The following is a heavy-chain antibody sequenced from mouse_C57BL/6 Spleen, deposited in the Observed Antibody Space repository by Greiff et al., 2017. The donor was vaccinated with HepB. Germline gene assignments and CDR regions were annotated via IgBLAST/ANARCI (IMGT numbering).Heavy chain of an antibody. J-gene: IGHJ2*01. V-gene: IGHV5-4*01. Sequence: DVKLVESGGGLVKPGGSLKLSCAASGFTFSSYAMSWVRQTSENWLEWAATFSDGGSYTYYPDNVKGRFTISRDNAKNNLYLQMSNLKSEDTAMYYCARDRDRYFDYWGRGTTLAVSS. CDR1: GFTFSSYA. CDR3: ARDRDRYFDY. D-gene: IGHD3-1*01. CDR2: FSDGGSYT.